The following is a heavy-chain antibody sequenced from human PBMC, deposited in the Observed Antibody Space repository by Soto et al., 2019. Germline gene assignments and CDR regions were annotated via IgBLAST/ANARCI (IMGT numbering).Heavy chain of an antibody. J-gene: IGHJ4*02. CDR1: GFTFTNYA. Sequence: LRLSCAASGFTFTNYAMSWVRQAPGKGLEWVSAISGSAGSTYYADSVKGRFTISRDNSKNTLHLHMTTLRAEDTAVYYCAKETTSMWFHLDYWGQGTLVTVSS. D-gene: IGHD2-2*01. V-gene: IGHV3-23*01. CDR3: AKETTSMWFHLDY. CDR2: ISGSAGST.